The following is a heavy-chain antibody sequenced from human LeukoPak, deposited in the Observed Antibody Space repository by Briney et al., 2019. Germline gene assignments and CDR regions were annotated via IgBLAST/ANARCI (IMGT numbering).Heavy chain of an antibody. CDR1: GYTFTSYY. Sequence: ASVKVSCKASGYTFTSYYMHWVRQAPGQGLEWMGIINPSGGSTSYAQKFQGRVTITADESTSTAYMELSSLRSEDTAVYYCARGRWPYDSSGYYFDYWGQGTLVTVSS. V-gene: IGHV1-46*01. D-gene: IGHD3-22*01. CDR2: INPSGGST. J-gene: IGHJ4*02. CDR3: ARGRWPYDSSGYYFDY.